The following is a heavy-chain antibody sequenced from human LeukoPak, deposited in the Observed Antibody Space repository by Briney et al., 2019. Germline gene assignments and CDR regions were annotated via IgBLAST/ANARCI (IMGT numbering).Heavy chain of an antibody. CDR3: ARRGAAYCGGDCRSYYYYYMDV. D-gene: IGHD2-21*02. CDR1: GGSFSGYS. J-gene: IGHJ6*03. V-gene: IGHV4-34*01. Sequence: PSETLSLTCAVYGGSFSGYSWTWIGHPPGKGLEWMGEINHRGSTNYNPSLKSRVTISVDTSTNQFSLKLSSVTAADTAVYYCARRGAAYCGGDCRSYYYYYMDVWGKGTTVTVSS. CDR2: INHRGST.